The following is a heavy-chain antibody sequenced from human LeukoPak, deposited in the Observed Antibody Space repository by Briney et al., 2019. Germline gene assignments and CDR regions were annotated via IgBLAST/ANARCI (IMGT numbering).Heavy chain of an antibody. CDR3: ARGHYDILTGYYYFDY. D-gene: IGHD3-9*01. J-gene: IGHJ4*02. Sequence: ASVKVSCKASGYTFTSYDINWVRQATGQGLEWMGWMNPNSGNTSYAQKFQGRVTMTRNTSISTAYMELSSLRSEDTAVYYCARGHYDILTGYYYFDYWGQGTLVTVSS. CDR2: MNPNSGNT. CDR1: GYTFTSYD. V-gene: IGHV1-8*01.